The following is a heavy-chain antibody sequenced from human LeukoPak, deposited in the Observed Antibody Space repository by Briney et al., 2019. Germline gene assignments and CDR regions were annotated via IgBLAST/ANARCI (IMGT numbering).Heavy chain of an antibody. J-gene: IGHJ4*02. CDR2: ISHSGNT. CDR1: GGSISSYY. CDR3: ARSRKLDY. V-gene: IGHV4-59*08. D-gene: IGHD1-14*01. Sequence: SETLSLTCTVSGGSISSYYWSWIRQPPGKGLEWIGYISHSGNTDYNPSLKSRVTISADTSRNQFSLKMTSVTAADTAVYYCARSRKLDYWGQGTLVTVSS.